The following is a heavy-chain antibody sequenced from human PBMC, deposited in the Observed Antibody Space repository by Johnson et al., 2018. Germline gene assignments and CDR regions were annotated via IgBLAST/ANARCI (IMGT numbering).Heavy chain of an antibody. CDR3: ARAAGDSSGYYTYGMDV. V-gene: IGHV1-69*01. CDR1: GGTFSSYA. D-gene: IGHD3-22*01. Sequence: QVQLVESGAEVKKXGSSVKVSCKASGGTFSSYAISWVRQAPGQGLEWMGGIIPIFGTANYAQKFQGRVTITADESTSTAHMGLSSLRSEDTAGYYCARAAGDSSGYYTYGMDVWGQGTTVTVSS. CDR2: IIPIFGTA. J-gene: IGHJ6*02.